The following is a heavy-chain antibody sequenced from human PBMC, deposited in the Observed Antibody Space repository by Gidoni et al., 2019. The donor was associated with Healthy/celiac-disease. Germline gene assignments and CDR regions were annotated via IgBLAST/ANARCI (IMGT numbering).Heavy chain of an antibody. CDR2: IDWDDDK. Sequence: QVTLRESGPALVKPTQTLTLTCTFSGFSLRPRGMCVSWIRQPPGKALEWLALIDWDDDKYYSTSLKTRLTISKDTSKNQVVLTMTNMDPVDTATYYCARTHIAAAGRYYYYYGMDVWGQGTTVTVSS. V-gene: IGHV2-70*01. J-gene: IGHJ6*02. CDR3: ARTHIAAAGRYYYYYGMDV. CDR1: GFSLRPRGMC. D-gene: IGHD6-13*01.